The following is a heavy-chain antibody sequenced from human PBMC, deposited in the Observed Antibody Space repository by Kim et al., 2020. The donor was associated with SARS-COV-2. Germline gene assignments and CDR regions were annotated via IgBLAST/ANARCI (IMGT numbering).Heavy chain of an antibody. J-gene: IGHJ4*02. CDR3: AKSGHCLVPGLSLDD. CDR2: ISGNGASR. D-gene: IGHD6-19*01. CDR1: GFIFSSYA. V-gene: IGHV3-23*01. Sequence: GGSLRLSCAASGFIFSSYAMRWIRQVPGKGLVWVSSISGNGASRYYADSVKGRFTISRDNSKNTLYLRMNSLRADDTAVFYCAKSGHCLVPGLSLDDWGQRTLVTVSS.